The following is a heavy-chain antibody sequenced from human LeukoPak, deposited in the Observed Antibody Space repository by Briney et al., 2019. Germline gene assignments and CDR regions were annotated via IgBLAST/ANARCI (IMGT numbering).Heavy chain of an antibody. V-gene: IGHV1-46*01. CDR1: GYTFTSYY. J-gene: IGHJ4*02. Sequence: GASVKVSCKASGYTFTSYYMHWVRQAPGQGLEWMGIINPSGGSTSYAQKFQGRVTMTRNTSISTAYMELSSLRSEDTAVYYCVKGPPNWGFDYWGQGTLVIVSS. CDR3: VKGPPNWGFDY. D-gene: IGHD7-27*01. CDR2: INPSGGST.